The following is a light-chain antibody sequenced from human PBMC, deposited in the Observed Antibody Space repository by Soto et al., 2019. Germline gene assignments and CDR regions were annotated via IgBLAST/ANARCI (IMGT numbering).Light chain of an antibody. CDR3: QQYYSYPRT. Sequence: AIRMTQSPSSLSSSTGDRFTITCLASQGISSYLAWYQQKPGKAPKLLIYAASTLQSGVPSRFSGSGSGTDFTLTISCLQSEDFATYYCQQYYSYPRTFGQGTKVDIK. CDR2: AAS. CDR1: QGISSY. J-gene: IGKJ1*01. V-gene: IGKV1-8*01.